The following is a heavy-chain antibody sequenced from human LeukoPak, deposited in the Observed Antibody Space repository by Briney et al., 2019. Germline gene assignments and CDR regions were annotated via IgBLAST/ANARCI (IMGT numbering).Heavy chain of an antibody. CDR3: AKDHTYYYDSSGHSGAFDI. CDR2: ISYDGSNK. D-gene: IGHD3-22*01. V-gene: IGHV3-30*18. J-gene: IGHJ3*02. Sequence: GGSLRLSCAASGFTFSSYGMPWVRQAPGRGLEWVAVISYDGSNKYDADSVKGRFTISRDNSKNTLYLQMNSLRAEDTAVYYCAKDHTYYYDSSGHSGAFDIWGQGTMVTVSS. CDR1: GFTFSSYG.